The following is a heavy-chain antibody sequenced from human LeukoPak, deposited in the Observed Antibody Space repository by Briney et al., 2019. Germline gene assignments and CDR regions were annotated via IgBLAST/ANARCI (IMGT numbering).Heavy chain of an antibody. V-gene: IGHV4-39*01. Sequence: PSDTLSLTCTVSGGSLSSSDYYWGWIRQPPGKGLEWIGSVYYSGDTYYNPSLKSRVTISVDTSKIQFSLKLRSVTAADTAVYYCARVVFTTMVRGLVNDYWGQGTLVTVSS. CDR2: VYYSGDT. D-gene: IGHD3-10*01. J-gene: IGHJ4*02. CDR1: GGSLSSSDYY. CDR3: ARVVFTTMVRGLVNDY.